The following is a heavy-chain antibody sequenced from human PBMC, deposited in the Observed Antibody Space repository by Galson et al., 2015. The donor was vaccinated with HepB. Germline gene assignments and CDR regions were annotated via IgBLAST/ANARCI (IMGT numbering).Heavy chain of an antibody. D-gene: IGHD1-14*01. Sequence: SLRLSCAASGFTFSNYWMHWVRQAPGKGLVWVSRVSSDGYNTNYADSVKGRFTISRAGALYLQMNSLGAEDTAVYFCARDSGNGFDYWGQGTLVTVSS. V-gene: IGHV3-74*01. CDR3: ARDSGNGFDY. CDR1: GFTFSNYW. CDR2: VSSDGYNT. J-gene: IGHJ4*02.